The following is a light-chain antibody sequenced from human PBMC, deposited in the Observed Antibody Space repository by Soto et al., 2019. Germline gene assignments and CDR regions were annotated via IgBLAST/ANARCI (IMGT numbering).Light chain of an antibody. V-gene: IGLV2-14*01. Sequence: QSVLTQPASVSGSPGQSITISCTGTSSDVGGYDYVSWYQQHPGKAPKLMTYDVTNRPSGVSNRFSGSKSGNTASLTISGLQAEDGADYYCISYASINTYVFGTGTKVTVL. CDR1: SSDVGGYDY. J-gene: IGLJ1*01. CDR2: DVT. CDR3: ISYASINTYV.